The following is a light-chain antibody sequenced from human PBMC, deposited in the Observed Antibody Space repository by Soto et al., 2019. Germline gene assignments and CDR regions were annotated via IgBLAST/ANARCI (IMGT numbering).Light chain of an antibody. Sequence: EIVLTQSPGTLSLSPGERATLSCRASQSVSSRSLAWYQQKPGQAPRLLIYGASSRATGIPDRFSGSGSGTDFTLTISTLEPDDFAVYYCQQYGSAHLTFGGGTKVDIK. CDR2: GAS. V-gene: IGKV3-20*01. CDR3: QQYGSAHLT. CDR1: QSVSSRS. J-gene: IGKJ4*01.